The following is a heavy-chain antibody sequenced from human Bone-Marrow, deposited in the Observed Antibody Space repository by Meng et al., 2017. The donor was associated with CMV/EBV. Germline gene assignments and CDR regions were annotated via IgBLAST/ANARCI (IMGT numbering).Heavy chain of an antibody. V-gene: IGHV3-21*01. CDR2: ISISSSYI. CDR1: GFTFSSYS. J-gene: IGHJ4*01. Sequence: GESLKISCAASGFTFSSYSMNWVRQAPGKGLEWVSSISISSSYISYADSVKGRFTISRDNAKNSLYLQMNSLRAEDTAVYYCARVGYDFWTSRWGHGTLVTVSS. CDR3: ARVGYDFWTSR. D-gene: IGHD3-3*01.